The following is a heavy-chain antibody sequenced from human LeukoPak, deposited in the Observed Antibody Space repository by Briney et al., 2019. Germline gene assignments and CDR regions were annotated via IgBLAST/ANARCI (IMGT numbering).Heavy chain of an antibody. D-gene: IGHD3-22*01. CDR1: GGTFSSYA. CDR3: ARLYYYDSSGYYDY. V-gene: IGHV1-69*05. CDR2: IIPIFGTA. J-gene: IGHJ4*02. Sequence: VASVKVSCKASGGTFSSYAISWVRQAPGQGLEWMGRIIPIFGTANYAQKFQGRVTITTDESTSTAYMELSSLRSEDTAVYYCARLYYYDSSGYYDYWGQGTLVTVSS.